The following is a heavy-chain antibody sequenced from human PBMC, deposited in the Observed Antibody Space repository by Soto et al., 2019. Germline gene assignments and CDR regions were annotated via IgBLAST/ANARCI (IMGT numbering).Heavy chain of an antibody. V-gene: IGHV1-3*01. CDR2: INAGNGNT. D-gene: IGHD5-18*01. CDR1: GYTFTSYA. CDR3: ARDQAMAQFDY. Sequence: ASVKVSCKASGYTFTSYAMHWVRQAPGQRLEWMGWINAGNGNTKYSQKFQGRVTITTDTSTSTAYMELSSLRSDDTAVYYCARDQAMAQFDYWGQGTLVTVSS. J-gene: IGHJ4*02.